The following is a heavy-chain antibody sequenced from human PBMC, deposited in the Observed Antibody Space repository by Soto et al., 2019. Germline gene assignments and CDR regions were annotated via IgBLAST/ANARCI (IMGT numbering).Heavy chain of an antibody. CDR1: GYTFTGYY. V-gene: IGHV1-2*02. CDR2: INPNSGGT. CDR3: AGNYYDSSGYYYVDY. J-gene: IGHJ4*02. D-gene: IGHD3-22*01. Sequence: ASVKVSCKASGYTFTGYYIHWVRQAPGQGLEWMGWINPNSGGTNYAQKFQGRVTMTRDTSISTAYMELSRLRSDDTAVYYCAGNYYDSSGYYYVDYWGQGTLVTASS.